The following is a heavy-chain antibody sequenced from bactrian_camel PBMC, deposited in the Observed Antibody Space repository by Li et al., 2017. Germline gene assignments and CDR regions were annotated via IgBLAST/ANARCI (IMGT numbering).Heavy chain of an antibody. Sequence: VQLVESGGGSVETGGSLRLSCAVSGYTFNTNYVAWFRQSPGKEREGVAAIVAGGSSTNYAASVKGRFTITRDNFANTLYLQLDSLKTEDTAMYYCAQAFDTYGGSWWKGESNWGQGTQVTVS. J-gene: IGHJ4*01. CDR3: AQAFDTYGGSWWKGESN. V-gene: IGHV3S1*01. CDR1: GYTFNTNY. D-gene: IGHD6*01. CDR2: IVAGGSST.